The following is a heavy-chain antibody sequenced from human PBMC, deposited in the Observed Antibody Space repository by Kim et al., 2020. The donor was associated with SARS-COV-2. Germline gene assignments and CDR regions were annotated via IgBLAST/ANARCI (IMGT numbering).Heavy chain of an antibody. D-gene: IGHD6-19*01. CDR1: GGSISSSSYY. CDR2: IYYSGST. V-gene: IGHV4-39*01. J-gene: IGHJ2*01. Sequence: SETLSLTCTVSGGSISSSSYYWGWIRQPPGKGLEWIGSIYYSGSTYYNPSLKSRVTISVDTSKNQFSLKLSSVTAADTAVYYCASLRHSSGWYWYFDLWGRGTLVTVSS. CDR3: ASLRHSSGWYWYFDL.